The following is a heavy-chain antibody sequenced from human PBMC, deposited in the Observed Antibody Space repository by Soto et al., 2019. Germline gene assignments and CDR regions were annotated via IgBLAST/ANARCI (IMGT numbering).Heavy chain of an antibody. CDR2: ISYDGSNK. D-gene: IGHD2-15*01. Sequence: PGGSLRLSCAASGFTFSSYAMPWVRQAPGKGLEWVAVISYDGSNKYYADSVTGRFTISRDNSKNTLYLQMNSLRAEDTAVYYCARDLHRYGSGGSCYSFDYWGQGTLVTVSS. V-gene: IGHV3-30-3*01. CDR3: ARDLHRYGSGGSCYSFDY. CDR1: GFTFSSYA. J-gene: IGHJ4*02.